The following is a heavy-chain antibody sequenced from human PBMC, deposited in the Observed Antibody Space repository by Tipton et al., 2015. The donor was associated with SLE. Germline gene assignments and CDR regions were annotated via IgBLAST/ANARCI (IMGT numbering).Heavy chain of an antibody. Sequence: LRLSCTVSGGSISSTNYYWGWIRQPPGKGLEWIGSIYYSGTTYYNPALKSRVTISVDTSNNQFSLNLTSVTAADTAVYFCARMPTTFGPYFDYWGQGTPVTVSS. V-gene: IGHV4-39*07. D-gene: IGHD5-24*01. CDR2: IYYSGTT. CDR1: GGSISSTNYY. J-gene: IGHJ4*02. CDR3: ARMPTTFGPYFDY.